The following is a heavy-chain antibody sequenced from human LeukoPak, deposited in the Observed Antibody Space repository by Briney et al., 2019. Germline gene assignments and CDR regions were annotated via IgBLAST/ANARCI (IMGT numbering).Heavy chain of an antibody. Sequence: SETLSLTCTVSGGSISSYYWSWIRQPPGKGLEWIGYIYYSGSTNYNPSLKSRVTIPVDTSKNQFSLKLSSVTAADTAVYYCARDYGSGSYYPYYYGMDVWGQGTTVTVSS. CDR2: IYYSGST. D-gene: IGHD3-10*01. V-gene: IGHV4-59*01. J-gene: IGHJ6*02. CDR1: GGSISSYY. CDR3: ARDYGSGSYYPYYYGMDV.